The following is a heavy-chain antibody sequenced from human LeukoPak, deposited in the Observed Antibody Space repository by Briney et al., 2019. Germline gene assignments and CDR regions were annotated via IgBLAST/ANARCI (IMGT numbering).Heavy chain of an antibody. D-gene: IGHD3-22*01. Sequence: SETLSLTCTVSGGSISSSSYCWGWIRQPPGKGLEWIGRIYYSGSTYYNPSLKSRVTISVDTSKNQFSLKLSSVTAADTAVYYCARDKTVTMIEDAFDIWGQGTMVTVSS. V-gene: IGHV4-39*01. CDR3: ARDKTVTMIEDAFDI. CDR2: IYYSGST. J-gene: IGHJ3*02. CDR1: GGSISSSSYC.